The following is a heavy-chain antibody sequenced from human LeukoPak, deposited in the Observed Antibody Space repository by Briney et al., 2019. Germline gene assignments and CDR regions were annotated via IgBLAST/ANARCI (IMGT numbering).Heavy chain of an antibody. CDR1: GFTVSTYY. Sequence: GGSLRLSCAASGFTVSTYYMSWIRQPPGKGLEWVSAIYSGGGTYYADSVKGRFTISRDNSKNTLYLQMNSLRAEDTAVYYCARGFSYGDYESDWGQGTLVTVSS. D-gene: IGHD4-17*01. CDR3: ARGFSYGDYESD. V-gene: IGHV3-53*03. J-gene: IGHJ4*02. CDR2: IYSGGGT.